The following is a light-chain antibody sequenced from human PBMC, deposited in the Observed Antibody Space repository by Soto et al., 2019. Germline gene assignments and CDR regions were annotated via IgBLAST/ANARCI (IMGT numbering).Light chain of an antibody. V-gene: IGKV3-11*01. CDR2: DSS. Sequence: EIVLTQSPATLSLSPGERATLSCRASQSVSSYLAWYQQKPGQAPRLLIYDSSNRATGIPARFSGSGSWTDFTLTISSLEPEDFAVYYCQQRSNGPAFTFGQGTKLEIK. CDR3: QQRSNGPAFT. J-gene: IGKJ2*01. CDR1: QSVSSY.